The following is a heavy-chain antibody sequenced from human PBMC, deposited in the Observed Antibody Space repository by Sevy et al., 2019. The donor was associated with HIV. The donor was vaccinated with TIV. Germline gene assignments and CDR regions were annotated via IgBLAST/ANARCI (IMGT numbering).Heavy chain of an antibody. Sequence: GGSLRLSCAASGFTFSSYGMHWVRQAPGKGLEWVAFIRYDGSNKYYADSVKGRFTSSRDNSKETRYLQMNSLRAEDTAVYYCAKNLRPGGNYYYGMDVWGQGPTVTVSS. CDR1: GFTFSSYG. CDR2: IRYDGSNK. CDR3: AKNLRPGGNYYYGMDV. D-gene: IGHD1-26*01. V-gene: IGHV3-30*02. J-gene: IGHJ6*02.